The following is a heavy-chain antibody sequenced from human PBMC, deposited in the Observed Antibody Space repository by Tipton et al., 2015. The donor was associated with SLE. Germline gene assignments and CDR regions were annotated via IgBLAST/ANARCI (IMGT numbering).Heavy chain of an antibody. CDR1: GDTFSIYG. V-gene: IGHV1-69*05. Sequence: QLVQSGAEVKKPGSSVKVSCKASGDTFSIYGINWVRQAPGQGLEWMGGIIPISATTNYAQKFQGRVTITTDESRSTDYMELSSLRSEDTAVYYCARGAHGFDFWGQGTLVTVSS. J-gene: IGHJ4*02. CDR3: ARGAHGFDF. CDR2: IIPISATT.